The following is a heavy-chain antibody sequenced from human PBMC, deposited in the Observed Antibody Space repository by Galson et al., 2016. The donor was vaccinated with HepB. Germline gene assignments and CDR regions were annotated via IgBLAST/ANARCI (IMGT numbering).Heavy chain of an antibody. D-gene: IGHD5-12*01. J-gene: IGHJ6*02. CDR1: GGTFTSYG. Sequence: SVKVSCKASGGTFTSYGFNWVRQAPGQGLEWMGGITPIYASTHYAQNFQGRVTITADKSTSTAYMELSSLRSEDSAVYYCAPSRGYSGYVWGENDYYYHGVAVWSQGTTVTVSS. CDR2: ITPIYAST. V-gene: IGHV1-69*06. CDR3: APSRGYSGYVWGENDYYYHGVAV.